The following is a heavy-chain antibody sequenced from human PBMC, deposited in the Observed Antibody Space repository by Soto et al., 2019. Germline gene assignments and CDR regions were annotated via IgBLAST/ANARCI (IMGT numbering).Heavy chain of an antibody. CDR2: INHSGST. Sequence: SETLSLTCAVYGGSVSGYYWSWIRQPPGKGLEWIGEINHSGSTNYNPSLKSRVTISVDTSKNQFSLKLSSVTAADTAVYYCAREDFGYSGYDFYAFDIWGQGTMVTVSS. CDR1: GGSVSGYY. D-gene: IGHD5-12*01. J-gene: IGHJ3*02. V-gene: IGHV4-34*01. CDR3: AREDFGYSGYDFYAFDI.